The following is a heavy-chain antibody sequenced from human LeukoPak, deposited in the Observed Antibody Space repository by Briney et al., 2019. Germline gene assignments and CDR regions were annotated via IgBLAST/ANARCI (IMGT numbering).Heavy chain of an antibody. CDR3: ARSKGSCSSTSCYGGFDP. CDR1: GFTFNNYW. CDR2: IKEDGSEK. Sequence: GGSLRLSCAASGFTFNNYWMSWVRQAPGKGLEWVANIKEDGSEKYYADSVKGRFTISRDNAKNSLYLQMNSLRAEDTAVYYCARSKGSCSSTSCYGGFDPWGQGTLVTVSS. D-gene: IGHD2-2*01. V-gene: IGHV3-7*01. J-gene: IGHJ5*02.